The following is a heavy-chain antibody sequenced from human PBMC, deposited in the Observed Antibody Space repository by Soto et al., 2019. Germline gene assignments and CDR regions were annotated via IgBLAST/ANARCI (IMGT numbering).Heavy chain of an antibody. V-gene: IGHV3-74*01. J-gene: IGHJ3*02. CDR1: GYNFVGFW. D-gene: IGHD3-10*01. CDR2: IDNGRTTT. CDR3: TKDRGRPHPFNI. Sequence: PGGYLRLSCAGSGYNFVGFWMHWGRQAPVKGLVWVSRIDNGRTTTVHAYDVNGRFTSSGDKAKNTLSLQMKSPGADDTAVYNGTKDRGRPHPFNISSEGTM.